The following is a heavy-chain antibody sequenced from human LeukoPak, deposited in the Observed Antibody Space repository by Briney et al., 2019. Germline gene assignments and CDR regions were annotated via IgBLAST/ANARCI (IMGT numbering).Heavy chain of an antibody. D-gene: IGHD1-26*01. CDR2: FDPEDGET. Sequence: ASVKVSCTVSGYTLTELSMHWVRQAPGKGLEWMGGFDPEDGETIYAQKFQGRVTMTEDTSTDTAYNELSSLRSEDTDVYYCATDRPKGDWYFDLWGRGTLVTVSS. CDR1: GYTLTELS. V-gene: IGHV1-24*01. J-gene: IGHJ2*01. CDR3: ATDRPKGDWYFDL.